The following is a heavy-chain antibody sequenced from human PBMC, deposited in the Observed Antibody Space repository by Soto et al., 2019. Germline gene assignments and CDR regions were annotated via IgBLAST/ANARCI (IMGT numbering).Heavy chain of an antibody. J-gene: IGHJ5*02. CDR3: ARAYYYDSSGYPNWFDP. CDR1: GFTFSSYS. CDR2: ISSSSSYI. V-gene: IGHV3-21*01. D-gene: IGHD3-22*01. Sequence: PGGSLRLSCAASGFTFSSYSMNWVRQAPGKGLEWVSSISSSSSYIYYADSVKGRFTISRDNAKNSLYLQMNSLRAEDTAVYYCARAYYYDSSGYPNWFDPWGQGTLVTVSS.